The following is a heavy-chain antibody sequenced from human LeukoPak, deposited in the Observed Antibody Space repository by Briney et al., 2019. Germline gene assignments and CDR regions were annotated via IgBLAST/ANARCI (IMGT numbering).Heavy chain of an antibody. Sequence: MSSETLSLTCTVSGGSISSSSYYWGWIRQPPGKGLEWIGSIYYSGSTYYNPPLKSRVTISVDTSKNQFSLKLSSVTAADTAVYYCASRLKYCSSTSCPDYWGQGTLVTVSS. CDR1: GGSISSSSYY. CDR2: IYYSGST. V-gene: IGHV4-39*01. D-gene: IGHD2-2*01. CDR3: ASRLKYCSSTSCPDY. J-gene: IGHJ4*02.